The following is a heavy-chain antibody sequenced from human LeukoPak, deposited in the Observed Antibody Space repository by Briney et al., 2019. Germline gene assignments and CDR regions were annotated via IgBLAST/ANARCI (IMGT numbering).Heavy chain of an antibody. V-gene: IGHV1-2*02. CDR1: GYTFTGYY. CDR3: ARTWMGATKYWYFDL. D-gene: IGHD1-26*01. Sequence: ASVKVPCKASGYTFTGYYMHWVRQAPGQGLEWMGWINPNSGGTNYAQKFQGRVTVTRDTSISTAYMELSRLRSDDTAVYYCARTWMGATKYWYFDLWGRGTLVTVSS. J-gene: IGHJ2*01. CDR2: INPNSGGT.